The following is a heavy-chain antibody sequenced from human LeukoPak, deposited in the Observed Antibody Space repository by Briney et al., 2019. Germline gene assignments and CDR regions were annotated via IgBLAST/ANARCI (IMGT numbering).Heavy chain of an antibody. D-gene: IGHD7-27*01. CDR1: GFTFSSYA. CDR3: AKGQTGEGYFDY. Sequence: GGFLRLSCAASGFTFSSYAMSWVRQAPGKGLEWVSATSGSGGSTYYADSVKGRFTISRDNSKNTLYLQMNSLRAEDTAVYYCAKGQTGEGYFDYWGQGTLVTVSS. CDR2: TSGSGGST. V-gene: IGHV3-23*01. J-gene: IGHJ4*02.